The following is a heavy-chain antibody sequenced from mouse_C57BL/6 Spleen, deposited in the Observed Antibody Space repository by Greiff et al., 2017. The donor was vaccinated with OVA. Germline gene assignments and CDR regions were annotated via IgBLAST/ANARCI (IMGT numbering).Heavy chain of an antibody. J-gene: IGHJ3*01. D-gene: IGHD1-1*01. CDR3: TGCGSSVAGWAY. V-gene: IGHV1-15*01. Sequence: SGAELVRPGASVTLSCKASGYTFTDYEMHWVKQTPVHGLEWIGAIDPETGGTAYNQKFKGKAILTADKSSSTAYMELRSLTSEDSAVYYCTGCGSSVAGWAYWGQGTLVTVSA. CDR2: IDPETGGT. CDR1: GYTFTDYE.